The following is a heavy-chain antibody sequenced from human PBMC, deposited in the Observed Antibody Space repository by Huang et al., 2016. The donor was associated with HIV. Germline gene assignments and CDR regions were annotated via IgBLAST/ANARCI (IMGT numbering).Heavy chain of an antibody. CDR2: ISPMFGTP. J-gene: IGHJ4*02. Sequence: QVQLVQSGAEVKTPGSSVKVSCKASGGTFSKYAISWVRQAPGQGLEWSGGISPMFGTPNYARKFQGRVTITADDSTSTTYVEVSSLRSEDTALYYCARGQLGSYGDYDVLYWGQGTLVTVSS. D-gene: IGHD4-17*01. CDR1: GGTFSKYA. CDR3: ARGQLGSYGDYDVLY. V-gene: IGHV1-69*13.